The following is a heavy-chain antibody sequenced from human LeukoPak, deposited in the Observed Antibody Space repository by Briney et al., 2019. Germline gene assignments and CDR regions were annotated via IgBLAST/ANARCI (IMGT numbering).Heavy chain of an antibody. D-gene: IGHD3-3*01. Sequence: ASVKVSCKVSGYTLTELSMHWVRQAPGKGLEWMGGFDPEDGETIYAQKFQGRVTMARDTSTSTVYMELSSLRSEDTAVYYCARDGNYDLWGGYYGGGDVWGKGTTVTVSS. V-gene: IGHV1-24*01. CDR2: FDPEDGET. CDR1: GYTLTELS. CDR3: ARDGNYDLWGGYYGGGDV. J-gene: IGHJ6*04.